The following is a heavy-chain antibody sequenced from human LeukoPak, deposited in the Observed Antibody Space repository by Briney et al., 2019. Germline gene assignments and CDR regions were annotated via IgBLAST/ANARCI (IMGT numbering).Heavy chain of an antibody. CDR1: GFTFSSYA. CDR2: ISYDGSNK. V-gene: IGHV3-30-3*01. J-gene: IGHJ4*02. Sequence: GGSLRLSCAASGFTFSSYAMHWVRQAPGKGLEWVAVISYDGSNKYYADSVKGRFIISRDNSKNTLYLQMNSLRAEDTALYYCTRGWGGDTWPFDYGGQGTLVTVS. CDR3: TRGWGGDTWPFDY. D-gene: IGHD3-16*01.